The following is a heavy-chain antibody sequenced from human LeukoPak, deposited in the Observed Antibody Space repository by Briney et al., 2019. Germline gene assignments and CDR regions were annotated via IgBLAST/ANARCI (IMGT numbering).Heavy chain of an antibody. J-gene: IGHJ4*02. CDR1: GFTFSSYS. Sequence: GGSLRLSCAASGFTFSSYSMHWVRQDPGKGLEWVAIISNDGTHKFYADSVKGRFTISRDNSKNTLYLQMNSLRTEDTAVYYCAKAPRYYYDSSGYPYYFDYWGQGTLVTVSS. D-gene: IGHD3-22*01. V-gene: IGHV3-30*18. CDR2: ISNDGTHK. CDR3: AKAPRYYYDSSGYPYYFDY.